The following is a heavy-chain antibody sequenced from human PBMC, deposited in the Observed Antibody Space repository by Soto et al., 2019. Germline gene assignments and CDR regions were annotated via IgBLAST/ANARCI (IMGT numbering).Heavy chain of an antibody. CDR2: INHSGST. D-gene: IGHD2-2*02. Sequence: NPSETLSLTCAVYGGSFSGYYWSWIRQPPGKGLEWIGEINHSGSTNYNPSLKSRVTISVDTSKNQFSLKLSSVTAADTAVYYCARAYPVVVPAAIRYGWNYYYGMDVWGQGTTVTVSS. V-gene: IGHV4-34*01. J-gene: IGHJ6*02. CDR3: ARAYPVVVPAAIRYGWNYYYGMDV. CDR1: GGSFSGYY.